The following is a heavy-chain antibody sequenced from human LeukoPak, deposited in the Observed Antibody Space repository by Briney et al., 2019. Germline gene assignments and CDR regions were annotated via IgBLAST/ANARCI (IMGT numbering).Heavy chain of an antibody. CDR2: ISAYNGNT. CDR1: GYTFTSYG. J-gene: IGHJ4*02. CDR3: ARVAYDSSGKGHFDY. D-gene: IGHD3-22*01. Sequence: GASVKVSCKASGYTFTSYGISWVRQAPGQGLEWMGWISAYNGNTNYAQKLQGRVTMTTDTSTSTAYMELRSLRSDDTAVYYCARVAYDSSGKGHFDYWGQGTLVTVSS. V-gene: IGHV1-18*01.